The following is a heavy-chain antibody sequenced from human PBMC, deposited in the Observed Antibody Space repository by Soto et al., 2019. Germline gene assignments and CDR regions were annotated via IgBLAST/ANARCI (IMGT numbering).Heavy chain of an antibody. V-gene: IGHV3-15*07. CDR3: TTAFGVVIKATLPNDAFDI. Sequence: GGSLRLSCAASGFGFTDAWMNWVRQAPGKGLEWVGRIKSKTDGGTTDYAAPVKGRFTISRDDSKNTLYLQMNSLKTEDTAVYYCTTAFGVVIKATLPNDAFDIWGQGTMVTVSS. J-gene: IGHJ3*02. CDR1: GFGFTDAW. CDR2: IKSKTDGGTT. D-gene: IGHD3-3*01.